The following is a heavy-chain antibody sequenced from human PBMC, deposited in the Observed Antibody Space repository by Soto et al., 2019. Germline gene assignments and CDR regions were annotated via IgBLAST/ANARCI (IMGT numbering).Heavy chain of an antibody. CDR2: ISASATQT. Sequence: EARILESGGGLAQPGGSLKISCTASGFNFNIYAMSWVRQAPGKGLEWVSGISASATQTYYAESVKGRFAISRDNSKSTLYLQLDSLTPEDTARYYCAKPITAGGSNSGGPGTLVAVSS. J-gene: IGHJ4*02. V-gene: IGHV3-23*01. CDR1: GFNFNIYA. CDR3: AKPITAGGSNS. D-gene: IGHD3-10*01.